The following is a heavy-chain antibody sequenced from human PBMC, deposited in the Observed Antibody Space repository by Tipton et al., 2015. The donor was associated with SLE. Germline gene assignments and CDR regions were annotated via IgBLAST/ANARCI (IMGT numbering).Heavy chain of an antibody. V-gene: IGHV4-31*03. CDR3: AREGSSSRGAFDI. CDR2: IYYSGST. J-gene: IGHJ3*02. D-gene: IGHD3-10*01. CDR1: GGSISSGGYY. Sequence: TLSLTCTVSGGSISSGGYYWSWIRQHPGKGLEWIGYIYYSGSTYYNPSLKSRVAISVDTSKNQFSLKLSSVTAADTAVYYCAREGSSSRGAFDIWGQGTMVTVSS.